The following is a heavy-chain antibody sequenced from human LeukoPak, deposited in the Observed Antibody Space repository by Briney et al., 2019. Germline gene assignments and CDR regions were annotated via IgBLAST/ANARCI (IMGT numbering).Heavy chain of an antibody. D-gene: IGHD4-23*01. CDR3: ARYLDYGGNSRVFQH. Sequence: SETLSLTCTVSGGSFSSYSWSWIRQPPGKGLEWIGYIYYSGSTNYNPSLKSRVTISVDTSKNQFSLKLSSVTAADTAVYYCARYLDYGGNSRVFQHWGQGTLVTVSS. CDR1: GGSFSSYS. J-gene: IGHJ1*01. CDR2: IYYSGST. V-gene: IGHV4-59*12.